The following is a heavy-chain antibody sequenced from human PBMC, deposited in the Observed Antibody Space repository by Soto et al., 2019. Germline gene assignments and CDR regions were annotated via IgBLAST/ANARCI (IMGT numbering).Heavy chain of an antibody. D-gene: IGHD3-10*01. Sequence: QLQLQESGPGLVKPSETMPLTCTVSGGSSSSGSFYWGWIRQPPGKGLEWIGSVSYSGHTYYSPSLKSRVTLSVDKSEKHLSLKLSSVTAADTAVYYCARQRAWYGEWAFDIWGQGTMVTVSS. CDR3: ARQRAWYGEWAFDI. J-gene: IGHJ3*02. CDR2: VSYSGHT. V-gene: IGHV4-39*01. CDR1: GGSSSSGSFY.